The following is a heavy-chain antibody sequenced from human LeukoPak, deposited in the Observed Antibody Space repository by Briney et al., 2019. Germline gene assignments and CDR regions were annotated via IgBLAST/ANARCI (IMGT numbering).Heavy chain of an antibody. CDR1: GGSISSNY. D-gene: IGHD4-17*01. Sequence: PSETLSLTCTVSGGSISSNYWNWIRQPPGKGPEWIGYISYSGSTNYNPSLKSRVTISVDTSKNQFSLKLSSVTAADTAVYYCARSDHGDYRPGYWGQGTLVTVSS. CDR2: ISYSGST. V-gene: IGHV4-59*08. CDR3: ARSDHGDYRPGY. J-gene: IGHJ4*02.